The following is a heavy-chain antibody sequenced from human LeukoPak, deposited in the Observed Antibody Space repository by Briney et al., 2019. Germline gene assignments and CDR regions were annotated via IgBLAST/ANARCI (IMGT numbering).Heavy chain of an antibody. Sequence: SETLSLTCIVSGGSISSAGYFWSWIRQHPEKGLEWIGYIYYTESTYYNPSLKSQVTISVDTSKNQFSLKLSSVTAADTAVYYCARGPPYIVVVTAIGFFDYWGQGTLVTVSS. CDR3: ARGPPYIVVVTAIGFFDY. D-gene: IGHD2-21*02. CDR2: IYYTEST. V-gene: IGHV4-31*01. CDR1: GGSISSAGYF. J-gene: IGHJ4*02.